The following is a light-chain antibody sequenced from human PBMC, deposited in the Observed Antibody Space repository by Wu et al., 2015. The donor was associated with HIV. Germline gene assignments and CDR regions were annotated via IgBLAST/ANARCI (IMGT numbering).Light chain of an antibody. J-gene: IGKJ3*01. Sequence: EIVLTQSPATLSLSPGERATLSCRASQSVSSYLAWYQQKPGQAPRLLIYDASNRATSIPARFSGSGSGTDFTLTISSLEPEDFAVYYCQQRRNWSFTFGPGTKVDIK. CDR3: QQRRNWSFT. CDR2: DAS. CDR1: QSVSSY. V-gene: IGKV3-11*01.